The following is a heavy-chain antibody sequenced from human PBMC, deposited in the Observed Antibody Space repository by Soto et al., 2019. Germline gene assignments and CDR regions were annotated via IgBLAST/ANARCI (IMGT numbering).Heavy chain of an antibody. D-gene: IGHD5-12*01. J-gene: IGHJ4*02. CDR1: RFAVSDNY. Sequence: EVHLVESGGSLVQPGGSLRLSCAASRFAVSDNYMSWVRQAPGKGLEFVSLIYSGGTTSYADSVKGRFTISRDNSKNTLYLQMNNLRAEDTAVYYCATRTITLPHWGQGTLVTVSS. V-gene: IGHV3-66*01. CDR2: IYSGGTT. CDR3: ATRTITLPH.